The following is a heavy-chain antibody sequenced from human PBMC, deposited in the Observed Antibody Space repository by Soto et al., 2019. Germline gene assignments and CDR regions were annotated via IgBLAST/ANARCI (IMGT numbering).Heavy chain of an antibody. CDR2: ISYDGSNK. CDR1: GFTFSSYA. Sequence: GGSLRLSCAASGFTFSSYAVHWVRQNPGKGLEWVAVISYDGSNKYYADSVKGRFTISRDNSKNTLYLQMNSLRAEDTAVYYCARDVGSSSWSLHYYYYGMDVWGQGTTVTVSS. V-gene: IGHV3-30-3*01. D-gene: IGHD6-13*01. J-gene: IGHJ6*01. CDR3: ARDVGSSSWSLHYYYYGMDV.